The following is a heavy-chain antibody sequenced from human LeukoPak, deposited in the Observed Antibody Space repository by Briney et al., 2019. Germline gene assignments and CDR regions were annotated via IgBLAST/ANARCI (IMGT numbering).Heavy chain of an antibody. V-gene: IGHV3-23*01. CDR3: AKDLYSTSYYFDQ. CDR1: GFTFSSNG. J-gene: IGHJ4*02. D-gene: IGHD6-13*01. CDR2: ISGSGGSP. Sequence: GGSLRLSCAASGFTFSSNGMSWVRQAPGRGLEWVSVISGSGGSPDYTDSVKGRFTISRDNAKNSLYLQMNSLRAEDTALYYCAKDLYSTSYYFDQWGQGTLVTVSS.